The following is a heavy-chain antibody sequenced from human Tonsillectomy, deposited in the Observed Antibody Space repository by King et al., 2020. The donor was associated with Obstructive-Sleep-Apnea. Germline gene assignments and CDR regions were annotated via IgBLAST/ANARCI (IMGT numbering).Heavy chain of an antibody. V-gene: IGHV3-30*04. CDR2: ISYNGGKK. Sequence: QLVQSGGRVVQPGRSLTLSCAASGFTFSSYAMHWVRQAPGKGLECVAVISYNGGKKYYADPVKGRLTISRDNSKNTLYLQMNSLRAEDTALYYCATGSDGYDLGFPKFDYWGQGTLVIVSS. D-gene: IGHD5-24*01. CDR1: GFTFSSYA. CDR3: ATGSDGYDLGFPKFDY. J-gene: IGHJ4*02.